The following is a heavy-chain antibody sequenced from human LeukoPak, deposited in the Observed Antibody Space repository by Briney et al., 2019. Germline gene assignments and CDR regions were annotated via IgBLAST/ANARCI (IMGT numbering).Heavy chain of an antibody. Sequence: GGSLRLSCAASGFTFSNYSMNWVRQAPGKGLEWVSSIGRSGTSMYNADSVKGRFTISRDNAKTSLYLQMNSLRDEDTAVYYCARDGYSGYAFDIWGQGTMVTVSS. J-gene: IGHJ3*02. V-gene: IGHV3-21*01. D-gene: IGHD5-12*01. CDR3: ARDGYSGYAFDI. CDR2: IGRSGTSM. CDR1: GFTFSNYS.